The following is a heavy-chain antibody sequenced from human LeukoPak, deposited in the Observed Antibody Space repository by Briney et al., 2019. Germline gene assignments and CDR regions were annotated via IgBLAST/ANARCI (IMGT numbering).Heavy chain of an antibody. CDR2: LYYSGST. J-gene: IGHJ4*02. Sequence: PSETLSLTCTVSGGSISISSYYWGWIRRPPGKGLEWIGSLYYSGSTYYNPALKSRVTILVDTSKNHFSLNLSSVTAADTAVYFCPRRYRSGYVDYWGQGALVTVSS. D-gene: IGHD5-18*01. CDR3: PRRYRSGYVDY. V-gene: IGHV4-39*02. CDR1: GGSISISSYY.